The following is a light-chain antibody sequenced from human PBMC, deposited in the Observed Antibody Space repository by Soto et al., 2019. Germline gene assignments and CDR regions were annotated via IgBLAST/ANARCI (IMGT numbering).Light chain of an antibody. CDR3: QQYGTSEII. CDR2: GTS. Sequence: EIVLTQSPGTLSLSPGERATLSCRASQSVNSLFFGWHQQKPGQAPRLLIYGTSSRATGVPDRYSASGSGTDFTLTISRLEPEDFAVFFCQQYGTSEIIFGQGTRLEIK. V-gene: IGKV3-20*01. J-gene: IGKJ5*01. CDR1: QSVNSLF.